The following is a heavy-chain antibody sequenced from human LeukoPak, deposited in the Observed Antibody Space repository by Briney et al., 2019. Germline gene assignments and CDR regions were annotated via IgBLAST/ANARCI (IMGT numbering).Heavy chain of an antibody. V-gene: IGHV3-21*01. CDR2: ISSSSSYI. CDR1: GFTFSSYA. J-gene: IGHJ4*02. D-gene: IGHD2-15*01. CDR3: ARGYCSGGSCYGLDFDH. Sequence: GGSLRLSCAASGFTFSSYAMSWVRQAPGKGLEWVSSISSSSSYIYYADSVKGRFTISRDNAKNSLYLQMNSLRAEDTAVYYCARGYCSGGSCYGLDFDHWGQGTLVTVSS.